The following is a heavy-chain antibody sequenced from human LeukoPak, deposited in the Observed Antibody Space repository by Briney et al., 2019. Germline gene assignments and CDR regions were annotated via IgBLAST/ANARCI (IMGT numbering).Heavy chain of an antibody. D-gene: IGHD3-22*01. Sequence: GASVKVSCKASGYTFTGYYMHWVRQAPGQGLEWMGWINPNSGGTNYAQKFQGRVTMTRDTSISTAYMELSRLRSDDTAVYYCARDFGTYYYDSSGYSRYYYYYMDVWGKGTTVTVSS. CDR3: ARDFGTYYYDSSGYSRYYYYYMDV. J-gene: IGHJ6*03. CDR2: INPNSGGT. V-gene: IGHV1-2*02. CDR1: GYTFTGYY.